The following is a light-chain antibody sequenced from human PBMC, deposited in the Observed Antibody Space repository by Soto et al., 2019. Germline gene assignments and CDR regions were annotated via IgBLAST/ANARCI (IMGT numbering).Light chain of an antibody. CDR1: QSVNSGY. CDR3: QQYGDSVFT. Sequence: EIVLTQSPATLSLSPGERATLSCRASQSVNSGYLAWSQHKRGRAPRLLIYGTSGRATGIPDRFSGNGSRTDFTLTISRLEPEDFGIYYCQQYGDSVFTFGPGTKVDIK. J-gene: IGKJ3*01. V-gene: IGKV3-20*01. CDR2: GTS.